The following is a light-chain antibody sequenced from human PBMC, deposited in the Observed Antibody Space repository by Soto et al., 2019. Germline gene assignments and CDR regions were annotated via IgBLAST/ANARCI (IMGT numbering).Light chain of an antibody. V-gene: IGLV1-44*01. CDR2: NNN. J-gene: IGLJ2*01. Sequence: QSVLTQPPSASGTPGQRVTISCSGSSSNIGSNTVNWYQHLPGTAPKLLIYNNNQRPSGVPDRFSGSKSATSASLAISGLQSEDEADYYCAAWDDSLNAVVIGGGTMLTVL. CDR1: SSNIGSNT. CDR3: AAWDDSLNAVV.